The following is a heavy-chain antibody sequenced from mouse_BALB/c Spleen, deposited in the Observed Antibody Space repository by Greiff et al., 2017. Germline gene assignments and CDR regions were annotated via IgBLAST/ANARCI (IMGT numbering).Heavy chain of an antibody. V-gene: IGHV1-4*02. CDR3: VRESLYAMDY. CDR2: INPSSGYT. Sequence: VQLQESAAELARPGASVKMSCKASGYTFTSYTMHWVKQRPGQGLEWIGYINPSSGYTEYNQKFKDKTTLTADKSSSTAYMQLSSLTSEDSAVYYCVRESLYAMDYWGQGTSVTVSS. J-gene: IGHJ4*01. CDR1: GYTFTSYT.